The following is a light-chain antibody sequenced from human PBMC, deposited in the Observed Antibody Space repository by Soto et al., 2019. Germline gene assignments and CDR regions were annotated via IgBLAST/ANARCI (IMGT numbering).Light chain of an antibody. CDR2: DAS. J-gene: IGKJ5*01. CDR3: QQYENLPT. Sequence: DIQMTQSQSSLSASVGDRVTITCQESQNINNYLNWYQQKPGRAPKLLIYDASNLEAGVPSRFRGSGSGTDFTFTISRLQPEDIASYYCQQYENLPTFGQGTRLENK. V-gene: IGKV1-33*01. CDR1: QNINNY.